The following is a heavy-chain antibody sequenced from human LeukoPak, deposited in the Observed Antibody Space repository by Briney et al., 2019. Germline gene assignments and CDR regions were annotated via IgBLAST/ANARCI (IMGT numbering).Heavy chain of an antibody. D-gene: IGHD3-10*01. J-gene: IGHJ5*02. Sequence: SETLSLTCAVSGGSISSSNWWSWVRQPPGKGLEWIGSIYHSGSIYYNPSLKSRVTVSVDPSKNQLSLKLSSVTAADTAVYYCARNKGRYGSGRVHFDPWGQGTLVTVSS. CDR1: GGSISSSNW. CDR2: IYHSGSI. V-gene: IGHV4-4*02. CDR3: ARNKGRYGSGRVHFDP.